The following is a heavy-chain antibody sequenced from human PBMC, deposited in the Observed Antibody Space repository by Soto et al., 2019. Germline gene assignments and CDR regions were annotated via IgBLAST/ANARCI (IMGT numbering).Heavy chain of an antibody. D-gene: IGHD2-2*01. CDR3: ARVPDY. V-gene: IGHV4-30-2*01. J-gene: IGHJ4*02. CDR2: IYHXCXX. Sequence: PSETLSLTGAVSGGSISSGGYSWSWIRQPPVKVLEFICYIYHXCXXXXXXSLXXXXPXSLXXSNXXXSXXXXXXXAADTAVYYCARVPDYWGQGTLVTVSS. CDR1: GGSISSGGYS.